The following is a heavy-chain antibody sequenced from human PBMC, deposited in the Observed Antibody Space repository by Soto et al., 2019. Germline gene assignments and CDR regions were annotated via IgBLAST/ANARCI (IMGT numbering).Heavy chain of an antibody. V-gene: IGHV5-51*01. D-gene: IGHD2-2*01. CDR2: IYPGDSDT. Sequence: GESLKISCKGSGYTFTDYWIGWVRQLPGKGLEWMGIIYPGDSDTRYSPSFQGQVTITADKSTSTAYLQWNTLKASDTAMYYCARHRRYCSSTSCYLRNYYYGMDVWGQGTTVTVSS. CDR1: GYTFTDYW. CDR3: ARHRRYCSSTSCYLRNYYYGMDV. J-gene: IGHJ6*02.